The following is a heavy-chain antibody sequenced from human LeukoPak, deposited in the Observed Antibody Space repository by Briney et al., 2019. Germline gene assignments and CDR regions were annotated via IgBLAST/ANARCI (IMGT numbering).Heavy chain of an antibody. CDR3: ARLYSSDYFLY. CDR1: GYSITSSSW. D-gene: IGHD3-22*01. Sequence: PSETLSLTCAVSGYSITSSSWWGWIRQPPGKGLEWIGYIYHSGTTYYNPSLKSRVTISVDTSKNQFSLKLSSVTAADTAVYYCARLYSSDYFLYWGQGTLVTVSS. V-gene: IGHV4-28*01. CDR2: IYHSGTT. J-gene: IGHJ4*02.